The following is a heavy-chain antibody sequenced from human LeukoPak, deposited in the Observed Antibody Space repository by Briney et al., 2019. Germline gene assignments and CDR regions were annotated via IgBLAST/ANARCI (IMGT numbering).Heavy chain of an antibody. Sequence: ASVKVSCKASGYTFTSYGISWVRQAPGQGLEWMGWISAYNGNTNYAQRLQGRVTMTTDTSTSTAYMELRSLRSDDTAVYYCARVGYCSDGSCSYYFDYWGQGTLVTVSS. CDR1: GYTFTSYG. J-gene: IGHJ4*02. CDR2: ISAYNGNT. CDR3: ARVGYCSDGSCSYYFDY. V-gene: IGHV1-18*01. D-gene: IGHD2-15*01.